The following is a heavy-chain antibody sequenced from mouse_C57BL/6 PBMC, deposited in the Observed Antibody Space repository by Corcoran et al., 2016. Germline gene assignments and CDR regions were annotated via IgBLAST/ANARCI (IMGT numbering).Heavy chain of an antibody. D-gene: IGHD1-1*01. Sequence: QVQLQQSGAELVKPGASVKISCKASGYAFSSYWMNWVKQRPGKGVEWIGQIYPGDGDTNYNGKFKGKATLTADKSSSTAYMQLSSLTSEDSAVYFCARGGTTVVGSSFAYWGQGTLVTVSA. CDR1: GYAFSSYW. J-gene: IGHJ3*01. CDR2: IYPGDGDT. V-gene: IGHV1-80*01. CDR3: ARGGTTVVGSSFAY.